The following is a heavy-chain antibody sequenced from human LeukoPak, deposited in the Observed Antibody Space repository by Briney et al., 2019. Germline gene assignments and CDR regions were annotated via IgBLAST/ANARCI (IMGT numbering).Heavy chain of an antibody. Sequence: PGGSLRLSCAASGFTVSSNEMSWVRQAPGKGLEWVANIKQDGSEKYYVDSVKGRFTISRDNAKNSLYLQMNSLRAEDTAVYYCARDYRLRWLQAHDAFDIWGQGTMVTVSS. J-gene: IGHJ3*02. CDR1: GFTVSSNE. CDR3: ARDYRLRWLQAHDAFDI. V-gene: IGHV3-7*01. CDR2: IKQDGSEK. D-gene: IGHD5-24*01.